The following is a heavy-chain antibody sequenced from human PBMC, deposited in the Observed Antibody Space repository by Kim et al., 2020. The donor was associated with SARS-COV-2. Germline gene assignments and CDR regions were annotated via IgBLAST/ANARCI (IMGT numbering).Heavy chain of an antibody. CDR2: IYYSGST. V-gene: IGHV4-31*03. CDR1: GGSISSGGYY. J-gene: IGHJ6*02. D-gene: IGHD2-15*01. Sequence: SETLSLTCTVSGGSISSGGYYWSWIRQHPGKGLEWIGYIYYSGSTYYNPSLKSRVTISVDTSKNQFSLKLSSVTAADTAVYYCARAPTSGYCSGGSCYYYYGKDVWGQGTTVTVSS. CDR3: ARAPTSGYCSGGSCYYYYGKDV.